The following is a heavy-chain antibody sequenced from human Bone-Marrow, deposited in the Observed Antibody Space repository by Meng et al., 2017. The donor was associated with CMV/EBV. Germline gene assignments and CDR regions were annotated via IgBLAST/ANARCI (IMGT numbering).Heavy chain of an antibody. CDR2: IWYDGSNK. D-gene: IGHD1-14*01. CDR1: GFTFSSYG. J-gene: IGHJ6*02. V-gene: IGHV3-33*01. CDR3: ARGEPGYGMAV. Sequence: GESLKISCAASGFTFSSYGMHWVRQAPGKGLEWVAVIWYDGSNKYYADSVKGRFTISRDNSKNTLYLQMNSLRAEDTAVYYCARGEPGYGMAVWGQGTTVTVSS.